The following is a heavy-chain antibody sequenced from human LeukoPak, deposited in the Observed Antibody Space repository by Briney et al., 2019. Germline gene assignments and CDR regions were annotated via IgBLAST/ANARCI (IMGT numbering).Heavy chain of an antibody. CDR2: ISSNSENR. Sequence: PGGSLRLSCAASGFTFSSYAMSWVRQAPGKGLEWVSGISSNSENRGYADSVKGRFTISRDDAKNSQYLQMNSLRVEDTALYYCARAQTYGDSRLLLDYWGQGTLVTVSS. CDR1: GFTFSSYA. CDR3: ARAQTYGDSRLLLDY. J-gene: IGHJ4*02. D-gene: IGHD4-17*01. V-gene: IGHV3-20*04.